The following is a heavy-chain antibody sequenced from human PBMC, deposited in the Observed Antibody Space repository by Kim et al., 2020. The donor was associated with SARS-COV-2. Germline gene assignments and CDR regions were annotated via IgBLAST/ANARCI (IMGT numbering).Heavy chain of an antibody. CDR2: GNT. Sequence: GNTNNAQKLQGRVPRTHDTSTSTAYMRLRSLRSDDTAVYYCARKVGFWFDPWGQGTLVTVSS. J-gene: IGHJ5*02. V-gene: IGHV1-18*01. D-gene: IGHD3-10*01. CDR3: ARKVGFWFDP.